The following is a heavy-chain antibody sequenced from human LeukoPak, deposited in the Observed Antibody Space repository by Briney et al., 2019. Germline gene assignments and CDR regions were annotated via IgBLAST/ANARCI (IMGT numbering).Heavy chain of an antibody. CDR2: ISSSGKTM. Sequence: GGSLRLSCAASGFRFRSYEMNWVRQAPGKGLEWVSYISSSGKTMYSADSVTGRFTISRDNAKNSLYLQMNSLRAEDTAVYYCARIHYFDNYTGSYGMDVWGQGTTVTVSS. CDR1: GFRFRSYE. D-gene: IGHD3-22*01. V-gene: IGHV3-48*03. J-gene: IGHJ6*02. CDR3: ARIHYFDNYTGSYGMDV.